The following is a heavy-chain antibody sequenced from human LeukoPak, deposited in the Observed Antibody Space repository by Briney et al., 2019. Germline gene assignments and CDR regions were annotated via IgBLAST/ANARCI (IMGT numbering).Heavy chain of an antibody. CDR1: GYTFTSYA. CDR3: ARDREWLRQVFDY. CDR2: INAGNGNT. V-gene: IGHV1-3*01. J-gene: IGHJ4*02. Sequence: ASVKVSCKASGYTFTSYAMHWVRQAPGQRLEWMGWINAGNGNTKYSQKFQGRVTITRDTSASTAYMELSSLRSEDTAVYYCARDREWLRQVFDYWGQGTLVTVSS. D-gene: IGHD5-12*01.